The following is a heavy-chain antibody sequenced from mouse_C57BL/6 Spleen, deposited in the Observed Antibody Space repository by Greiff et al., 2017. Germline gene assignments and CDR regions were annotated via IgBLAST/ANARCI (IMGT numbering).Heavy chain of an antibody. CDR1: GFSFNTYA. D-gene: IGHD4-1*01. CDR3: GRLGRYAMDY. CDR2: IRSKSNNYAT. Sequence: EVKVEASGGGLVQPKGSLKLSCAASGFSFNTYAMNWVRQAPGKGLEWVARIRSKSNNYATYYADSVKDRFTISRDDSESMLYLQMNNLKTEDTAMYYCGRLGRYAMDYWGQGTSVTVSS. J-gene: IGHJ4*01. V-gene: IGHV10-1*01.